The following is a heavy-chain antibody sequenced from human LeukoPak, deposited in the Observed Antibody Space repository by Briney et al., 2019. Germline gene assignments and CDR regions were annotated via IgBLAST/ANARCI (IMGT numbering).Heavy chain of an antibody. Sequence: AGGSLRLSCAASGFTFDDYAMHWVRQAPGKGLEWVSGISWNSGSIDYADSVKGRFTISRDNAKNSLYLQMNSLRAEDTAFYYCAKDQRKYSSHFDYWGQGTLVTVSS. J-gene: IGHJ4*02. CDR1: GFTFDDYA. CDR3: AKDQRKYSSHFDY. D-gene: IGHD5-18*01. V-gene: IGHV3-9*01. CDR2: ISWNSGSI.